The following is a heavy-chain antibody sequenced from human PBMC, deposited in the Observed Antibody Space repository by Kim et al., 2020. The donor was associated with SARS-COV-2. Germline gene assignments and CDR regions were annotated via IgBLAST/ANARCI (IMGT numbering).Heavy chain of an antibody. CDR1: GFTVSSNY. J-gene: IGHJ4*02. CDR3: AREGEYPDLPFDY. V-gene: IGHV3-66*02. Sequence: GGSLRLSCAASGFTVSSNYMSWVRQAPGKGLEWVSVIYSGGSTYYADSVKGRFTISRDNSKNTLYLQMNRLRAEDTAVYYCAREGEYPDLPFDYWGQGTLVTVSS. D-gene: IGHD3-16*01. CDR2: IYSGGST.